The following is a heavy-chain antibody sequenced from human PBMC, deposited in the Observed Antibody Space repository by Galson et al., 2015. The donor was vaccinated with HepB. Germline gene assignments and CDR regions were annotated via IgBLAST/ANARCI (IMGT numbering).Heavy chain of an antibody. J-gene: IGHJ4*02. CDR1: GSTFTDYY. Sequence: VKVSCKVSGSTFTDYYMHWVQQAPGKGLEWMGLVDPEDGETIYAEKFQGRVTITADTSTDTAYMDLCSLRSDDTAVYYCATFQPSLRVAGDYWGQGTLVTVSS. CDR3: ATFQPSLRVAGDY. D-gene: IGHD6-19*01. CDR2: VDPEDGET. V-gene: IGHV1-69-2*01.